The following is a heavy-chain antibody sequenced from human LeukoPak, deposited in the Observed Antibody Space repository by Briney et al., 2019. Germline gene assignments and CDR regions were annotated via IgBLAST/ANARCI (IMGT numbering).Heavy chain of an antibody. CDR1: GFTFSSYG. Sequence: GGSLRLSCAASGFTFSSYGMSWGRQDPGKGLEWVSAISGSGGSTYYADSVKGRFTISRDNSKNTLYLQMNSLRVEDTAVYYCAKGSGSYGQDLYYWGQGTLVTVSS. J-gene: IGHJ4*02. CDR2: ISGSGGST. V-gene: IGHV3-23*01. CDR3: AKGSGSYGQDLYY. D-gene: IGHD3-3*01.